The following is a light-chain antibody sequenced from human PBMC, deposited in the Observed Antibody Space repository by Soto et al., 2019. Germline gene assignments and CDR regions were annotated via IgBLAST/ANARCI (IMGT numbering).Light chain of an antibody. CDR3: QQYNSYSPT. V-gene: IGKV3-20*01. J-gene: IGKJ1*01. CDR1: QNIGYSY. CDR2: GVS. Sequence: EIVLTQSPGIMSLSPGERATLSCRASQNIGYSYSAWYQHKPGQAPRLLIYGVSNRATDIPDRFSGSGSGTDFTLTISSLQPDDFATYYCQQYNSYSPTFGQGTKVDIK.